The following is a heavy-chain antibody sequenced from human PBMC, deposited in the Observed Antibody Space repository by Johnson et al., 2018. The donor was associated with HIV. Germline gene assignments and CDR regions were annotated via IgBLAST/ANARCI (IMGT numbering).Heavy chain of an antibody. CDR2: ISYDGSAK. CDR1: GFTFSSYA. CDR3: AKDWDRWLQPPGDAFDI. Sequence: QVQLVESGGGVVQPGRSLRLSCAASGFTFSSYAMHWVRQAPGKGLEWVAVISYDGSAKHYLDSVKGRFTISRDNSKNTLYLQMNSLRAEDTAVYYCAKDWDRWLQPPGDAFDIWGKGTMVTVSS. J-gene: IGHJ3*02. V-gene: IGHV3-30*04. D-gene: IGHD5-24*01.